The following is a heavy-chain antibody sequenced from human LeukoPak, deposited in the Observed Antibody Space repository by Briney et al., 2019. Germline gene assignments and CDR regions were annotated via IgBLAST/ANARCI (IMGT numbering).Heavy chain of an antibody. CDR1: GFTFSSYA. CDR3: ARARFDFWSGYPAPLDY. CDR2: ISGSGDST. J-gene: IGHJ4*02. D-gene: IGHD3-3*01. Sequence: GGSLRLSCAASGFTFSSYAMSWVRQAPGKGLEWVSAISGSGDSTYYADSVKGRFTISRDNSKNTLYLQMNSLRAEDTAVYYCARARFDFWSGYPAPLDYWGQGTLVTVSS. V-gene: IGHV3-23*01.